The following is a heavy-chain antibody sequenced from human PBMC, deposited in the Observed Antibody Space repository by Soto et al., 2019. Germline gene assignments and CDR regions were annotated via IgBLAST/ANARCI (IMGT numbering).Heavy chain of an antibody. V-gene: IGHV1-69*01. CDR2: IIPVVGLV. CDR3: AGGRIVVVGSRAYYGMDV. CDR1: GGTPSNSA. J-gene: IGHJ6*02. Sequence: QVHLLLQSGAEVKKPGSSVKVSCKASGGTPSNSAISWVRQAPGQGLEWMGGIIPVVGLVKYAQNFQGRDTSTADESTNTAYMELSSLRPEDTAVYYCAGGRIVVVGSRAYYGMDVWGQGTTVTVSS. D-gene: IGHD3-22*01.